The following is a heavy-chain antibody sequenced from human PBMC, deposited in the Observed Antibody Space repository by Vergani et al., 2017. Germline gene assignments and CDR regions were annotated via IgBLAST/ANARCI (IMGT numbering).Heavy chain of an antibody. CDR2: IYYSGST. D-gene: IGHD3-10*01. CDR3: ARVFGVVRGVNAFDI. CDR1: GGSISSGDSY. Sequence: QVQLQESGPGLVKPSQTLSLTCTVSGGSISSGDSYWSWIRQPPGKGLEWIGYIYYSGSTYYNPSLKSRVTISVDTSKNQFSLKLSSVTAADTAVYYCARVFGVVRGVNAFDIWGQGTMVTVSS. J-gene: IGHJ3*02. V-gene: IGHV4-30-4*01.